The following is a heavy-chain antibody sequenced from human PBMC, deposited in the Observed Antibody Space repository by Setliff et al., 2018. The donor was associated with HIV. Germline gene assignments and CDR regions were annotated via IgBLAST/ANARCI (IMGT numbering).Heavy chain of an antibody. CDR1: GGTLSNYA. CDR2: IIPFVNIA. J-gene: IGHJ2*01. CDR3: ARVAGEENYWYFDL. Sequence: SVKVSCKASGGTLSNYAISWVRQAPGQGLEWVGGIIPFVNIANYAQKFQGRVTMTADESTSTAYMELSSLRSEDTAVYYCARVAGEENYWYFDLWGRGTLVTVSS. V-gene: IGHV1-69*10. D-gene: IGHD6-19*01.